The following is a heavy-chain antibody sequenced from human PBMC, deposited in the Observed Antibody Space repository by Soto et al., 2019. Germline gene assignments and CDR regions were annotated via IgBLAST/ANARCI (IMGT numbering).Heavy chain of an antibody. V-gene: IGHV1-3*01. CDR1: GYTFTSYY. CDR2: INAGSGSA. D-gene: IGHD1-26*01. Sequence: GASVKVSCKASGYTFTSYYMHWVRQAPGQRLEWMGWINAGSGSAKYSQKFQGRVTITRDTSASTAYMELSSLKSEDTAMYYCARDHSGSHLPFFAYWGQATLVPVDS. CDR3: ARDHSGSHLPFFAY. J-gene: IGHJ4*02.